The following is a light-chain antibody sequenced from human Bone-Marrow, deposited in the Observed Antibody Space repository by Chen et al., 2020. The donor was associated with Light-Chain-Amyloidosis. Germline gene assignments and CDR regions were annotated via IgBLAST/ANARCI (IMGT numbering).Light chain of an antibody. V-gene: IGKV2D-29*01. CDR1: HSLLHSDGRAY. CDR2: EVS. CDR3: MQSIQLPRT. J-gene: IGKJ1*01. Sequence: DILMTRTPLSLSVTPGQPASISCKSSHSLLHSDGRAYLFWFLQKPGQPPQLLMYEVSTRFSGVPDKFTGSGSGTHFTLNISRVEAEDVGIYYCMQSIQLPRTFGQGTKVEIK.